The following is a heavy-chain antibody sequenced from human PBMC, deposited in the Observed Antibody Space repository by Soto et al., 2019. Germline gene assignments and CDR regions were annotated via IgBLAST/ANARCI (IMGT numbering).Heavy chain of an antibody. CDR1: GGSISTSNW. V-gene: IGHV4-4*02. J-gene: IGHJ6*02. CDR3: ARKDYTPPYSMDV. Sequence: QVQLQESGPGLVKPSGTLSLTCVVSGGSISTSNWWSWVRQPPGKGLEWIGEIYHSGSTNYNPSLNSRVNISVDKSKNQFSLKVTSVTAADTAVYYCARKDYTPPYSMDVWGQGTTVTVSS. CDR2: IYHSGST. D-gene: IGHD4-4*01.